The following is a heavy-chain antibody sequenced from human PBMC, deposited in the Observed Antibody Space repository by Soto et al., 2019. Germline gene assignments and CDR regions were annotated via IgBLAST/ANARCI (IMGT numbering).Heavy chain of an antibody. CDR3: VRPGAVRRYFDA. V-gene: IGHV3-64D*06. J-gene: IGHJ4*02. Sequence: GGSLRLSCSASGFTFSNYAMHWVRQAPGKGLEYVSVVSTNGDSTYYEDSVKGRFTISRDNSKNTLYLQMSSLRPEDTAVYYCVRPGAVRRYFDAWGQGILVTVSS. CDR1: GFTFSNYA. CDR2: VSTNGDST. D-gene: IGHD2-2*01.